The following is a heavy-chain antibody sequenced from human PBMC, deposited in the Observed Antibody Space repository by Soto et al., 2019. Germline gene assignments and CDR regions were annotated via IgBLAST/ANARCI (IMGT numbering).Heavy chain of an antibody. CDR2: IRSKANSYAT. D-gene: IGHD6-13*01. CDR3: MVAAAGSPNPTFDY. V-gene: IGHV3-73*01. Sequence: GGSLRLSCAASGFTFSGSAMHWVRQASGKGLEWVGRIRSKANSYATAYAASVKGRFTISRDDSKNTAYLQMNSLKTEDTAVYYCMVAAAGSPNPTFDYWGQGTLVTVSS. CDR1: GFTFSGSA. J-gene: IGHJ4*02.